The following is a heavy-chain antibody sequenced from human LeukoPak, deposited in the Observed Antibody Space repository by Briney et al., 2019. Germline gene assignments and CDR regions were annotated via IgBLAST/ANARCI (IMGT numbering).Heavy chain of an antibody. CDR2: ISGSGGTT. V-gene: IGHV3-23*01. Sequence: GGSLRLSCAASGFSFSSYAMSWVRQAPGKRLEWVSAISGSGGTTNYADSVKGRFTISRDNSKDTLYLQMDSLRAEDTAVYYCAKVGSSMSFYYYYGMDVWGQGTTVTVSS. J-gene: IGHJ6*02. D-gene: IGHD6-13*01. CDR3: AKVGSSMSFYYYYGMDV. CDR1: GFSFSSYA.